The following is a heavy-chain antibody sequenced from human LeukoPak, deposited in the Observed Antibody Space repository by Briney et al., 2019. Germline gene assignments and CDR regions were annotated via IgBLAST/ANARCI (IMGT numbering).Heavy chain of an antibody. CDR3: ARGDDFWSGYDY. Sequence: SEALSLTCTVSGGSISSYYWSWIRQPPGKGLEWIGYIYYSGSTNYNPSLKSRVTISVDTSKNQFSPKLSSVTAADTAVYYCARGDDFWSGYDYWGQGTLVTVSS. CDR1: GGSISSYY. J-gene: IGHJ4*02. V-gene: IGHV4-59*01. CDR2: IYYSGST. D-gene: IGHD3-3*01.